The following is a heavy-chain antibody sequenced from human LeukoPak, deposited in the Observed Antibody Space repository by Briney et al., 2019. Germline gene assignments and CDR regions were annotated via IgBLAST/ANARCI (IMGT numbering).Heavy chain of an antibody. CDR3: ARHERDASLDHALDI. D-gene: IGHD5-24*01. J-gene: IGHJ3*02. V-gene: IGHV4-59*08. Sequence: SETLSLTCTVSGGSISSYYWSWIRPAPGKGLEWIGYIYYSGTTSYNPSLKSRVTILVDTSKNQFSLKLSSVTAADTAVYYCARHERDASLDHALDIWGQGTVVTVSS. CDR2: IYYSGTT. CDR1: GGSISSYY.